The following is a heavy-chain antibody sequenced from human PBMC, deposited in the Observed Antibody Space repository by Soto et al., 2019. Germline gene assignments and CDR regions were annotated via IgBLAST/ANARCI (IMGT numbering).Heavy chain of an antibody. CDR2: INPSGGST. CDR3: TLRSHAFDI. Sequence: ASVKVSCKASGYTFTSYYMHWVRQAPGQGLEWVGIINPSGGSTSYAQKFQGRVTMTRDTSTSTVYMELSSLRSEDTAVYYCTLRSHAFDIWGQGTMVTVSS. V-gene: IGHV1-46*01. D-gene: IGHD5-12*01. CDR1: GYTFTSYY. J-gene: IGHJ3*02.